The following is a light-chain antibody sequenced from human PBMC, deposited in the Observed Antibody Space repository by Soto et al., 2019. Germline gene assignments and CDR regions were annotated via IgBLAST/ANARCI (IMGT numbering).Light chain of an antibody. Sequence: DIQMTQSPSSLSASVGDRVTITCRASQSITTYLNWYQQKPGKAPNLLIYAAFSLQSGVPSRFSGSGSVTDFTLTIVILQTEDFATYYCQQGYNTPHTFGQGTNLEIK. CDR3: QQGYNTPHT. CDR2: AAF. V-gene: IGKV1-39*01. J-gene: IGKJ2*01. CDR1: QSITTY.